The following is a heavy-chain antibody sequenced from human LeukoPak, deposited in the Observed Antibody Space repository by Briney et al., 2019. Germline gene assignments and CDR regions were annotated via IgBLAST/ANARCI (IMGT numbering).Heavy chain of an antibody. CDR3: AKNGDRGAYCTGGTCYPYFYYYMDV. CDR2: ISGSGVGT. J-gene: IGHJ6*03. D-gene: IGHD2-15*01. V-gene: IGHV3-23*01. CDR1: GFTFSSYA. Sequence: GGSLRLSCAASGFTFSSYAMSWVRQAPGKGLEWVSVISGSGVGTYYADSVKGRFTISRDNSKNTLYLQMNSLRAEDTAIYYCAKNGDRGAYCTGGTCYPYFYYYMDVWGKGTTVTI.